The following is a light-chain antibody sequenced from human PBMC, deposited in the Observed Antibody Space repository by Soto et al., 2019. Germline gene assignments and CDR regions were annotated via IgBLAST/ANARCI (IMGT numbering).Light chain of an antibody. CDR1: QSVLDSSNNRNY. Sequence: DIVMTQSPASLAVSLGERATINCKSSQSVLDSSNNRNYLAWYQQKPGQPPKLLIYWASTRESGVPGRFRGSGSGTDFTLTINSLQAEDVAVYSCQQYYSTSSITFGQGTRLEIK. CDR2: WAS. J-gene: IGKJ5*01. CDR3: QQYYSTSSIT. V-gene: IGKV4-1*01.